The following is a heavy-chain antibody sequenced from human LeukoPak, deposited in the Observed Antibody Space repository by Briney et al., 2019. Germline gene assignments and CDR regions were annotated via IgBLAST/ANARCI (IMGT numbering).Heavy chain of an antibody. CDR3: AKGQSSTSSKWFDP. D-gene: IGHD2-2*01. CDR1: GFTFRSYA. CDR2: ISGSGGNT. V-gene: IGHV3-23*01. Sequence: PGGSLRLSCAASGFTFRSYAMSWVRHAPGKGLEWVSTISGSGGNTYYADSVKGRFTISRDNSENTLYLQLHSPRAEDTALYCCAKGQSSTSSKWFDPWGGGALVTVSS. J-gene: IGHJ5*02.